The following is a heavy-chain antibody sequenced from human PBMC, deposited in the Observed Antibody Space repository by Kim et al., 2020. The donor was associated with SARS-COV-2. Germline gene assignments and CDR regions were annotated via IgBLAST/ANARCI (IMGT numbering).Heavy chain of an antibody. D-gene: IGHD6-19*01. V-gene: IGHV3-15*01. CDR1: GFTFSNAW. Sequence: GGSLRLSCAASGFTFSNAWMSWVRQAPGKGLEWVGRIKSKTDGGTTDYAAPVKGRFTISRDDSKNTLYLQMNSLKTEDTAVYYCTTDARYSSGRLFDYWGQGTLVTVSS. CDR2: IKSKTDGGTT. CDR3: TTDARYSSGRLFDY. J-gene: IGHJ4*02.